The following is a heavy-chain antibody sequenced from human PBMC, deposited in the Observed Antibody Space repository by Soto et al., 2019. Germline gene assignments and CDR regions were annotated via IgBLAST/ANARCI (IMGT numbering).Heavy chain of an antibody. CDR2: ISAYNGNT. Sequence: QVQLVQSGAEVKKPGASVKVSCKASGYTFTSYGISWVRQAPGQGLEWMGWISAYNGNTNYAQKLQGRVTMTTDTSTSTAYMGLRSLRSDDTAVYCCARDSMEWRQGFRAARPVDYSGQGTLVAVSS. V-gene: IGHV1-18*04. CDR1: GYTFTSYG. J-gene: IGHJ4*02. CDR3: ARDSMEWRQGFRAARPVDY. D-gene: IGHD6-6*01.